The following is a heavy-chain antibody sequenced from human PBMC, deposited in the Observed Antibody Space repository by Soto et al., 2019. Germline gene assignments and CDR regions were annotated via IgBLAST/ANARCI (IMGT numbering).Heavy chain of an antibody. D-gene: IGHD3-10*01. CDR1: GGSISSSSYY. CDR3: ARLGGRKLWFGEHYGMDV. V-gene: IGHV4-39*01. Sequence: SETLSLTCTVSGGSISSSSYYWGWIRQPPGKGLEWIGSIYYSGSTYYNPSLKSRVTISVDTSKNQFSLKLSSVTAADTAVYYCARLGGRKLWFGEHYGMDVWGQGTTVTVSS. J-gene: IGHJ6*02. CDR2: IYYSGST.